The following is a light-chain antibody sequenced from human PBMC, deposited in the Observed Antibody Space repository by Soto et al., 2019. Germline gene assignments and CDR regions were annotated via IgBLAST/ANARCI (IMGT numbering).Light chain of an antibody. CDR3: QEEYRLLLT. CDR1: QSVLYRSNTKNY. CDR2: WAS. V-gene: IGKV4-1*01. Sequence: DIVMTQSPDSLAVSVGERATINCKSSQSVLYRSNTKNYLAWYQQKPGQPPNLLIYWASTRESGVPDRFSGSGAGTDITLTISSLQAEDGAVYYCQEEYRLLLTFGQGNKVEIK. J-gene: IGKJ1*01.